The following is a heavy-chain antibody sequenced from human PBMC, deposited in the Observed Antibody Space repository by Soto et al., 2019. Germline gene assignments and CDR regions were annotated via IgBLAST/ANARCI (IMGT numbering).Heavy chain of an antibody. CDR3: ARAGTELDTIGSFDH. D-gene: IGHD3-10*01. V-gene: IGHV1-46*01. J-gene: IGHJ4*02. CDR1: GYTFTNYY. CDR2: IHYSGATP. Sequence: ASVKVSCKASGYTFTNYYMHWVRQAPGQGLEWMGVIHYSGATPTYAQKFQGRVTMARDTSTSTVYVELSSLTSEDTAVYYCARAGTELDTIGSFDHWGQGTLVTVSS.